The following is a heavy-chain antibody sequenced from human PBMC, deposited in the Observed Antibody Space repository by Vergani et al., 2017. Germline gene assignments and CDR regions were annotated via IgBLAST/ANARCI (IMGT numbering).Heavy chain of an antibody. V-gene: IGHV3-23*01. CDR1: GFTFSTYA. D-gene: IGHD4-11*01. CDR3: MKDAGNYENFFDS. J-gene: IGHJ4*02. CDR2: LTGGGGST. Sequence: EVQLLESGGSLKQPGGSVRLSCAASGFTFSTYAMHWVRQAPGKGLEWVSALTGGGGSTYYADSFKGRFIISRDNSRDTLYLQMNSLRPEDTATYYCMKDAGNYENFFDSWGKGTLVTVSS.